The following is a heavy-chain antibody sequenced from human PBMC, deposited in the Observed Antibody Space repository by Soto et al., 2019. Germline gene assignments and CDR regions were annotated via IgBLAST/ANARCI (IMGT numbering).Heavy chain of an antibody. V-gene: IGHV3-7*03. Sequence: GGSLRLSCAASGFTFSSYWMSWVRQAPGRGLEWVANIKQDGSEKYYVDSVKGRFTISRDNAKNSLYLQMNSLRAEDTAVYYCARDRNYPRDQFHYWGQGTLVTVSS. J-gene: IGHJ4*02. CDR2: IKQDGSEK. D-gene: IGHD1-7*01. CDR1: GFTFSSYW. CDR3: ARDRNYPRDQFHY.